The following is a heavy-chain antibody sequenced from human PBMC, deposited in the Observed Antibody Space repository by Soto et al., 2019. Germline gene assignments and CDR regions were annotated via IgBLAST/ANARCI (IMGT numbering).Heavy chain of an antibody. V-gene: IGHV1-18*01. J-gene: IGHJ4*02. CDR2: ISAYNGNT. Sequence: QVQLVQSGAEVKKPGASVKVSCKASGYTFTSYGISWVRQAPGQGLEWMGWISAYNGNTNYAQKLQGRVTMTTDTSTSTAYMELRSLRSDDTAVYYCAREAHTIFGVVIIPLFDYWGQGTLVTVSS. CDR3: AREAHTIFGVVIIPLFDY. D-gene: IGHD3-3*01. CDR1: GYTFTSYG.